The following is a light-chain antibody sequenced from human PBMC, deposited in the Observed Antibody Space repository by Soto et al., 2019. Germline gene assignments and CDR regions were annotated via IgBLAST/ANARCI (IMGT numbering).Light chain of an antibody. CDR1: SSNIGAGYD. CDR3: QSSDSSLSGYV. Sequence: QSVLTQTPSVSGAPGQRVTISCTGSSSNIGAGYDVHWYQQLPGTAPKLLIYGNSNRPSGVPDRFSGSKSGTSASLAITGLQAEDEADYYCQSSDSSLSGYVFGTGTKVTVL. CDR2: GNS. J-gene: IGLJ1*01. V-gene: IGLV1-40*01.